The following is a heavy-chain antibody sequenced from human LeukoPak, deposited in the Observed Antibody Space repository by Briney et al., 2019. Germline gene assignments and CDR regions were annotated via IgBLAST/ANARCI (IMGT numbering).Heavy chain of an antibody. CDR3: ARGVAVTDRARFFDY. V-gene: IGHV1-2*02. J-gene: IGHJ4*02. CDR2: INPKRGVT. Sequence: ASVNVSCKASGYTFTDYYVHWVRQAPGQGLEWMGWINPKRGVTNSAQKFQGRVTMTRDTSISTIYMELRSLISDDTAAYYCARGVAVTDRARFFDYWGQGTLVTVSS. D-gene: IGHD4-11*01. CDR1: GYTFTDYY.